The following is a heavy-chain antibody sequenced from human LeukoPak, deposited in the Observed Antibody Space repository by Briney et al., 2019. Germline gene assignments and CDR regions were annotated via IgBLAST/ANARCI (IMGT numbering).Heavy chain of an antibody. CDR1: GYTFTGYC. CDR3: ARDRGNYYDSSGDKCFGY. Sequence: ASEKVSCKASGYTFTGYCMHWVRQAPGQGLEWMGRINPNSGGTNYAQKFQGRVTMTRDTSISTAYMELSRLRSDDTAVYYCARDRGNYYDSSGDKCFGYWGQGTLVTVSS. V-gene: IGHV1-2*06. CDR2: INPNSGGT. J-gene: IGHJ4*02. D-gene: IGHD3-22*01.